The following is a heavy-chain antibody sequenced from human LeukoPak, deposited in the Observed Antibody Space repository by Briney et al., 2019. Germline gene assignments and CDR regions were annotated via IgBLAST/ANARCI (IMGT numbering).Heavy chain of an antibody. V-gene: IGHV3-7*03. J-gene: IGHJ3*02. CDR2: IKQDGSEK. D-gene: IGHD3-22*01. Sequence: GGSLRLSCEASGFTFSNYWMSWVRQAPGKGLEWVANIKQDGSEKNYVDSVKGRFTISRDNSKNTLYLQMNSLRAEDTAVYYCAKVSEGYYDSSGYKTRAGAFDIWGQGTMVTVSS. CDR3: AKVSEGYYDSSGYKTRAGAFDI. CDR1: GFTFSNYW.